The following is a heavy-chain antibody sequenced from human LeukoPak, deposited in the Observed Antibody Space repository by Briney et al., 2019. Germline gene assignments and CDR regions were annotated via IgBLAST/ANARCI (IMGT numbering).Heavy chain of an antibody. V-gene: IGHV4-59*08. Sequence: SETLSLTCTVSGGSISDYYWSWIRQPPGKGLEWIGYIYYSGTTYYNPSLKSRVTISVDTSKNQFSLNLSSVTAADTAVYYCARQSGLPTFDYWGQGTLVTVSS. CDR1: GGSISDYY. J-gene: IGHJ4*02. CDR3: ARQSGLPTFDY. D-gene: IGHD5-12*01. CDR2: IYYSGTT.